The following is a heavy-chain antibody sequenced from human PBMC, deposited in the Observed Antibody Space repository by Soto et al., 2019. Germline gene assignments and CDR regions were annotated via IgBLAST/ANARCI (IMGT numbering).Heavy chain of an antibody. CDR1: GGSISSGGYY. CDR2: IYYSGST. CDR3: ARVDRFLEWLAVDY. Sequence: QVQLQESGPGLVKPSQTLSLTCTVSGGSISSGGYYWSWIRQHPGKGLEWIGYIYYSGSTYYNPSLKSRVTISVDTSKNQCSLKLSSVTAADTAVYYCARVDRFLEWLAVDYWGQGTLVTVSS. D-gene: IGHD3-3*01. V-gene: IGHV4-31*03. J-gene: IGHJ4*02.